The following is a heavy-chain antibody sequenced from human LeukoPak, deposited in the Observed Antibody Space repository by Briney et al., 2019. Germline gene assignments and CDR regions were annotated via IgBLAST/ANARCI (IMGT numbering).Heavy chain of an antibody. CDR1: GYTLSELS. Sequence: ASVKVSCKVSGYTLSELSMHWVRQAPGKGLEWMGGFDPEDGETIYAQKFQGRVTMSEDTSTDTAYMELSSLRSEDTAVFYCATDSGLWEKTGAFDIWGQGTLVTVSS. CDR3: ATDSGLWEKTGAFDI. V-gene: IGHV1-24*01. CDR2: FDPEDGET. J-gene: IGHJ3*02. D-gene: IGHD3-10*01.